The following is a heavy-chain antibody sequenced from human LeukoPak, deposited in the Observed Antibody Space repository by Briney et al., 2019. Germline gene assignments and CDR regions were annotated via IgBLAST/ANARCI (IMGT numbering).Heavy chain of an antibody. CDR2: IKQDGSEK. V-gene: IGHV3-7*03. CDR3: AREYYGDPNYDY. CDR1: GFTFSSYW. Sequence: GGSLRLSCAAPGFTFSSYWMSWVRQAPGKGLEWVANIKQDGSEKYYVDSVKGRFTISRDNAKNSLYLQMNSLRAEDTAVYYCAREYYGDPNYDYWGQGTLVTVSS. J-gene: IGHJ4*02. D-gene: IGHD4-17*01.